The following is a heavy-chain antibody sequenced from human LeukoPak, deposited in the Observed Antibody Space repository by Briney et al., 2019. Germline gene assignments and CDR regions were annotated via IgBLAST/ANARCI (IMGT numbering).Heavy chain of an antibody. Sequence: PSETLSLTCTVSGGSISSGGYYWSWIRQPPGKGLEWIGYIYHSGSTYYNPSLKSRVTISVDTSKNQFSLKLSSVTAADTAVYYCARQSQNKAARRRGAFDIWGQGTMVTVSS. CDR2: IYHSGST. V-gene: IGHV4-30-2*01. D-gene: IGHD6-6*01. CDR3: ARQSQNKAARRRGAFDI. CDR1: GGSISSGGYY. J-gene: IGHJ3*02.